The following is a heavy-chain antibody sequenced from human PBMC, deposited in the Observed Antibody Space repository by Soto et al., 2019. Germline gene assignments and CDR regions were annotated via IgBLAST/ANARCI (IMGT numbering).Heavy chain of an antibody. D-gene: IGHD6-13*01. CDR1: GFSLSTSGVG. CDR3: APRRLGIAAAGKGY. J-gene: IGHJ4*02. CDR2: IYWDDDK. V-gene: IGHV2-5*02. Sequence: QITLKESGPTLVKPTQTLTLTCTFSGFSLSTSGVGVGWIRQPPGKALEWLALIYWDDDKRYSPSLKSRLTITNDNSKNQVVLTMTNMDPVDTATYYCAPRRLGIAAAGKGYWGQGTLVTVSS.